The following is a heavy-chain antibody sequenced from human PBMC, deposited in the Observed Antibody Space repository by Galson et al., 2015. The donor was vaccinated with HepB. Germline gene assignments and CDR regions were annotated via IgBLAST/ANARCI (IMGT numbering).Heavy chain of an antibody. J-gene: IGHJ2*01. CDR2: INHSGST. Sequence: ETLSLTCAVYGGSFSGYYWSWIRQPPGKGLEWIGEINHSGSTNYNPSLKSRVTISVDTAKNQFSLKLSSVTAADTAVYYCARDREYCSSTSCYLDPGELHWYFDLWGRGTLVTVSS. CDR3: ARDREYCSSTSCYLDPGELHWYFDL. V-gene: IGHV4-34*01. D-gene: IGHD2-2*01. CDR1: GGSFSGYY.